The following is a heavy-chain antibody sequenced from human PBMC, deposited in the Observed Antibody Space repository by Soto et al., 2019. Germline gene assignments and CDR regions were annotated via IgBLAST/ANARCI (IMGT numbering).Heavy chain of an antibody. CDR3: AHIHSYVSGSFLLSPHNWFDP. J-gene: IGHJ5*02. Sequence: QITLKESGPTLVKATQTLTLTCTFSGFSLSTSGVGVGWIRQPPGKALEWLALIYWDDDKFYSPSLKSRLTIHQVNPKPRVILTIPNMDPVDTPTPHSAHIHSYVSGSFLLSPHNWFDPWGQGTLVTVSS. CDR1: GFSLSTSGVG. D-gene: IGHD3-10*01. CDR2: IYWDDDK. V-gene: IGHV2-5*02.